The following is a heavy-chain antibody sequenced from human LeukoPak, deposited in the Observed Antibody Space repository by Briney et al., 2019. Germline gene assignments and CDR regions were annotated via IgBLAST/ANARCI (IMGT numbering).Heavy chain of an antibody. CDR1: GFTFSSYA. CDR3: AKCLSSVVVVAATWFNP. CDR2: ISGSGGST. D-gene: IGHD2-15*01. J-gene: IGHJ5*02. V-gene: IGHV3-23*01. Sequence: PGGSLRLSCAASGFTFSSYAMSWVRQAPGKGLEWVSAISGSGGSTYYADSVKGRFTISRDNSKNTLYLQMNSLRAEDTAVYYCAKCLSSVVVVAATWFNPWGQGTLVTVSS.